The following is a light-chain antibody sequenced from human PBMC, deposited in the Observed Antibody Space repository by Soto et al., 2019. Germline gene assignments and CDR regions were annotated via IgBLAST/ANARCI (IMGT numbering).Light chain of an antibody. CDR1: SSDVGDYNY. Sequence: QSVLTQPASVSGSPGQSITISCTGTSSDVGDYNYVSWYQQHPGKAPKLMNYEVSNRPSGVSNRFSGSKSGNTASLTISGLQAEDEADYYCSSYTSSITLVFGGGTQLTVL. CDR2: EVS. CDR3: SSYTSSITLV. J-gene: IGLJ3*02. V-gene: IGLV2-14*01.